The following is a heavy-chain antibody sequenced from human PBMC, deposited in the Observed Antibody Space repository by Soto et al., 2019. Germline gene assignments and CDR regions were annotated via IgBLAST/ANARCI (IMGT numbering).Heavy chain of an antibody. Sequence: GASVKVSCKASGGTFSSYTISWVRQAPGQGLEWMGRIIPILGIANYAQKFQGRVTITADKSTSTAYMELSSLRSEDTAVYYCARDPPPGYCSGGSCYGGDYWGQGTLVTVSS. J-gene: IGHJ4*02. CDR3: ARDPPPGYCSGGSCYGGDY. D-gene: IGHD2-15*01. CDR1: GGTFSSYT. V-gene: IGHV1-69*04. CDR2: IIPILGIA.